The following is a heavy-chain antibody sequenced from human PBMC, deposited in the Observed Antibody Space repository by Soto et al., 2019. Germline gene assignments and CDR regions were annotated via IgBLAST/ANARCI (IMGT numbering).Heavy chain of an antibody. CDR1: GFTFSSYG. CDR2: ISYDGSNK. Sequence: PGGSLRLSCAASGFTFSSYGMHWVRQAPGKGLEWVAVISYDGSNKYYADSVKGRFTISRDNSKNTLYLQMNSLRAEDTAVYYCAKLPEGAFAYWGQGTLVTVSS. V-gene: IGHV3-30*18. CDR3: AKLPEGAFAY. J-gene: IGHJ4*02.